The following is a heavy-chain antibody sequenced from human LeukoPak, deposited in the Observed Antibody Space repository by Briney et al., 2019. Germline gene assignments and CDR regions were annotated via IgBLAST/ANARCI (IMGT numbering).Heavy chain of an antibody. D-gene: IGHD1-26*01. CDR1: GFTFSSYA. CDR2: ISGSGGST. J-gene: IGHJ4*02. CDR3: AKGGWELPRTLDY. V-gene: IGHV3-23*01. Sequence: GRSLRLSCAASGFTFSSYAMSWVRQAPGKGLEWVSAISGSGGSTYYADSVKDRFTIPRDNSKNTLYLQMNSLRAEDTAVYYCAKGGWELPRTLDYWGQGTLVTVSS.